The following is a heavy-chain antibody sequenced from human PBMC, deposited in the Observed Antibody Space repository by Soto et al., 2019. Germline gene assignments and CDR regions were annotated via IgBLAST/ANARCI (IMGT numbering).Heavy chain of an antibody. J-gene: IGHJ3*02. CDR2: IYPGDSDT. CDR1: GYTFTSYW. CDR3: ASQEMATKNVDAFDI. V-gene: IGHV5-51*01. D-gene: IGHD5-12*01. Sequence: GESLKISCRGSGYTFTSYWIGWVRQMPGKGLEWMGIIYPGDSDTRYSPSFQGQVTISADKSISTAYLQWSSLKASDTAMYYCASQEMATKNVDAFDIWGQGTMVTVSS.